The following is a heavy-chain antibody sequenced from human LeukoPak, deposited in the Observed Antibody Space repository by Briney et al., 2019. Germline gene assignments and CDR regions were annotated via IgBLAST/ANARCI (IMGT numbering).Heavy chain of an antibody. J-gene: IGHJ4*02. D-gene: IGHD6-19*01. V-gene: IGHV3-66*02. CDR1: GFNVNNNY. CDR3: ARGASLYSSGWYYAY. Sequence: GGSLRLSCAASGFNVNNNYMSWVRQAPGKGLEWVSVIYSGGSTYYADSVKGRFTISRDNSKNALYLQMNSQKAEDTAVYYCARGASLYSSGWYYAYWGQGTLVTVSS. CDR2: IYSGGST.